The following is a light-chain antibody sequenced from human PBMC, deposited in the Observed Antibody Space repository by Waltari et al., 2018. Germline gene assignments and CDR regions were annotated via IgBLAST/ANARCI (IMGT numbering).Light chain of an antibody. CDR3: ATWDDSLNGWV. Sequence: QSVLTQPPSASGTPGQSVTIPCSGSNFNIGANTVNWYQHLPGTAPKLFIYSNHRRPSGVPGRFSGSKSGTSASLAISGLQSDDEADYYCATWDDSLNGWVFGGGTKLTVL. CDR2: SNH. CDR1: NFNIGANT. V-gene: IGLV1-44*01. J-gene: IGLJ3*02.